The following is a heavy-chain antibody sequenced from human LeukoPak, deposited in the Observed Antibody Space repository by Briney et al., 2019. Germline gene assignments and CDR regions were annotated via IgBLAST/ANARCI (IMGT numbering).Heavy chain of an antibody. CDR1: GGSISSSNW. Sequence: KSSETLSLTCAVSGGSISSSNWWSWVRQPPGKGLEWIGEINHSGSTNYNPSLKSRVTISVDTSKNQFSLKLSSVTAADTAVYYCARDLFRGYSSWGQGTLVTVSS. CDR2: INHSGST. CDR3: ARDLFRGYSS. V-gene: IGHV4-4*02. D-gene: IGHD5-12*01. J-gene: IGHJ4*02.